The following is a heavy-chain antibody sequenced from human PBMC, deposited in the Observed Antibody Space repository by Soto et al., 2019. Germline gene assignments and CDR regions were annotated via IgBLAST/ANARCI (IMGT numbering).Heavy chain of an antibody. CDR2: IYPGDSDT. Sequence: LGESLKISCQGSGYSSTTYWIGWVRQMPGKGLEWMGIIYPGDSDTRYSPSFQGQVAISADKSISTAYLQWSSLKASDTAIYYCATGGYCSGTRCYKFFDYWGQGTLVTVPS. CDR1: GYSSTTYW. V-gene: IGHV5-51*01. CDR3: ATGGYCSGTRCYKFFDY. J-gene: IGHJ4*02. D-gene: IGHD2-2*02.